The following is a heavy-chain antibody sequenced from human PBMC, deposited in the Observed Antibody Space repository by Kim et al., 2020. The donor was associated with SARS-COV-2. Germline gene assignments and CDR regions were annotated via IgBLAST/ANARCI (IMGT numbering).Heavy chain of an antibody. D-gene: IGHD6-13*01. V-gene: IGHV3-13*04. CDR3: AREGSSAYGGSWDDWYFDL. CDR2: IGVGGDT. CDR1: GFTFSSSD. J-gene: IGHJ2*01. Sequence: GGSLRLSCAASGFTFSSSDLHWVRQAAGKGLEWASAIGVGGDTYYPGSVKGRFTISRDNAKNSLYLQMNSLTVADTATYYCAREGSSAYGGSWDDWYFDL.